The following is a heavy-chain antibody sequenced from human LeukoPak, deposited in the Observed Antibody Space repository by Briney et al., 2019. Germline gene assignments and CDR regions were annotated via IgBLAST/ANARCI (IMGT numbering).Heavy chain of an antibody. Sequence: TSETLSLTCTVSGGSISSYYWNWIRQPPGKGLEWIGYIYYSGITNYNPSLKSRVTISVDTSKSQFSLNLSSVTAADTAVYYCARAPYGSGFDYWGQGTLVTVSS. V-gene: IGHV4-59*01. CDR2: IYYSGIT. CDR1: GGSISSYY. D-gene: IGHD3-10*01. J-gene: IGHJ4*02. CDR3: ARAPYGSGFDY.